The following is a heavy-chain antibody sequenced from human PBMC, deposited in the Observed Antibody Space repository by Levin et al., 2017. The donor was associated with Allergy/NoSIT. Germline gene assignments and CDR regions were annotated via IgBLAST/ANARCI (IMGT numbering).Heavy chain of an antibody. V-gene: IGHV4-59*08. J-gene: IGHJ6*03. D-gene: IGHD2-15*01. CDR1: GGSISNYY. Sequence: PSETLSLTCTVSGGSISNYYWSWIRQPPGKGLEWIGYIYYSGTTNYNPSLKSRVTISVDTSKNQFSLKLSSVTAADTAVYYCARLGVVAATGTNYYYYMDVWGKGTSVTVSS. CDR3: ARLGVVAATGTNYYYYMDV. CDR2: IYYSGTT.